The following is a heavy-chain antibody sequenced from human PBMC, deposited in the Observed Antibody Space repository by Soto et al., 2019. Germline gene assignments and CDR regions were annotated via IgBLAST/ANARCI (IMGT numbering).Heavy chain of an antibody. CDR2: ISGSGDNT. CDR3: VKLRLELLYLDS. CDR1: GFTFSRYG. D-gene: IGHD1-7*01. J-gene: IGHJ4*02. Sequence: EVQLSESGGGLVQPGGSLRLSCAASGFTFSRYGMSWVRQAPGKGLEWVSAISGSGDNTYYADSVKGRFTISRDSSNNTLFLQMNSLSADDTALYFCVKLRLELLYLDSWGLGALVIVSS. V-gene: IGHV3-23*01.